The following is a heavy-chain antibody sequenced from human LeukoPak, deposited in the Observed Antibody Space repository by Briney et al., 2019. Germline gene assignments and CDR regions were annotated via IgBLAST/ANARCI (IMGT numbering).Heavy chain of an antibody. CDR3: AAVSYCDSSGYYN. D-gene: IGHD3-22*01. J-gene: IGHJ4*02. CDR2: IVVGSGNT. V-gene: IGHV1-58*02. CDR1: GFTFTSSA. Sequence: SVKVSCKASGFTFTSSAMQWVRQVRGQRLEWIGWIVVGSGNTNYAQKFQERVTITRDMSTSTAYMELSSPRSEDTAVYYCAAVSYCDSSGYYNWGQGTLVTVSS.